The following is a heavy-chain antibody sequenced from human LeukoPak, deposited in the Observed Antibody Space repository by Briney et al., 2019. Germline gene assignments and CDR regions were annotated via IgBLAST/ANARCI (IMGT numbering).Heavy chain of an antibody. Sequence: PSETLSLTCTVSGGSISTSNYYWGWIRQPPGKGLEWIGNIFYSGSTYYSPSLRSRVTISLDTSRNQFSLKLNSVTAADTAVYYCARGPGYSSGWYRGNWFDPWGQGTLVTVSS. V-gene: IGHV4-39*07. CDR1: GGSISTSNYY. J-gene: IGHJ5*02. D-gene: IGHD6-19*01. CDR3: ARGPGYSSGWYRGNWFDP. CDR2: IFYSGST.